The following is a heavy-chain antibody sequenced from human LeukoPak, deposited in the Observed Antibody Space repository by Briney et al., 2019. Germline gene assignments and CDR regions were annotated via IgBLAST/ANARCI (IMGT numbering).Heavy chain of an antibody. D-gene: IGHD6-13*01. CDR1: GYSFTTYW. J-gene: IGHJ4*02. Sequence: GESLKISCKGSGYSFTTYWIGWVRQMPGKGLEWMGIIYPGDSDTRYSPSLQGQVTISADKSSSTAYLQWSSLRASDTAMYYCARRGPVAAAGYYFDYWGQGTLVTVSS. V-gene: IGHV5-51*01. CDR2: IYPGDSDT. CDR3: ARRGPVAAAGYYFDY.